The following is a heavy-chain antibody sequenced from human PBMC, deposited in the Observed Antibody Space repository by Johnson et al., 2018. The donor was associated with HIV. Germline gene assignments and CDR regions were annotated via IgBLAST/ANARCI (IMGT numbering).Heavy chain of an antibody. J-gene: IGHJ3*02. D-gene: IGHD3-16*01. Sequence: QVQLVESGGGLVQPGRSLRLSCAASGFTFDDYAMHWVRQAPGKGLEWVAVISYDGSNKYYADSVKGRFTISRDDSKSIAYLQMNSLKTEDTAVYYCTRWGKKGAFDIWGQGTMVTVSS. CDR2: ISYDGSNK. V-gene: IGHV3-30-3*01. CDR1: GFTFDDYA. CDR3: TRWGKKGAFDI.